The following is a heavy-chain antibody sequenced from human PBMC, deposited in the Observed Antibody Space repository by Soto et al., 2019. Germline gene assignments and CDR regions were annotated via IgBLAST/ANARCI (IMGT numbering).Heavy chain of an antibody. CDR1: GFTFRDYW. Sequence: EVQLVESGGGLVQPGGSLRLSCAASGFTFRDYWIHWVRQAPGKGLVWVSRIKFDGSSANYADSVKGRFTISRDNARDTVYLQMNSLRAEDTAVYYCARGVRGHYGFDVWGQGTMVTVSS. CDR3: ARGVRGHYGFDV. V-gene: IGHV3-74*01. CDR2: IKFDGSSA. D-gene: IGHD3-10*01. J-gene: IGHJ3*01.